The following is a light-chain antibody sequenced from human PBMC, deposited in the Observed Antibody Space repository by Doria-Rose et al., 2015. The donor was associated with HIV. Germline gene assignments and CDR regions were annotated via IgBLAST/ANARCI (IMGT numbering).Light chain of an antibody. CDR1: QSFSSTY. V-gene: IGKV3-20*01. CDR2: DGS. CDR3: HQYGTSWT. Sequence: EIVMTQSPGTLSLSPGEGATLSCRASQSFSSTYLAWYQQQPGQAPSLLIYDGSTRATGNPDRFSASGSGTDFTLTTNRLEPEDFALYYCHQYGTSWTFGQGTKVEI. J-gene: IGKJ1*01.